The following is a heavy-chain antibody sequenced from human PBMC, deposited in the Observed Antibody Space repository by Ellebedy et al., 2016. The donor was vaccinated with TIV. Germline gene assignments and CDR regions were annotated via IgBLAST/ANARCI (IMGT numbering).Heavy chain of an antibody. CDR2: IIPIYGTT. V-gene: IGHV1-69*13. CDR3: ARPTVTTTYYYYAVDV. J-gene: IGHJ6*02. Sequence: ASVKVSCXSSGDTFSTYAISWVRQAPGRGLEWIGGIIPIYGTTNYAQKFRGRVTITADESTRTAYMELSSLRSEDAAVYYCARPTVTTTYYYYAVDVWGQGTAVIVSS. CDR1: GDTFSTYA. D-gene: IGHD4-17*01.